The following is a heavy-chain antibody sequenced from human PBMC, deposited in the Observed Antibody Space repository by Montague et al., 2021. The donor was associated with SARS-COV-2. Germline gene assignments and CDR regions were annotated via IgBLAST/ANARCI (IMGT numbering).Heavy chain of an antibody. D-gene: IGHD6-13*01. Sequence: SETLSLTCTVSGGSISSSSYYWGWIRQPPGKGLEWIGSIYYSGSTYYNPSLKSRVTISVDTSKNQFSLKLSSVTAADTAVYYCARLLSWIAAAGTIHYFGCWGQGTLVTVSS. J-gene: IGHJ4*02. V-gene: IGHV4-39*01. CDR2: IYYSGST. CDR3: ARLLSWIAAAGTIHYFGC. CDR1: GGSISSSSYY.